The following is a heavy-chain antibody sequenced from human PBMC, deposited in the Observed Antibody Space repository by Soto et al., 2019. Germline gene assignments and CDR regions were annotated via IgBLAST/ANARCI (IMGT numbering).Heavy chain of an antibody. CDR1: GFNFNVYG. J-gene: IGHJ4*02. D-gene: IGHD3-16*01. CDR2: IGHDGTYK. V-gene: IGHV3-33*01. CDR3: ARDLQRGKYFDY. Sequence: QVQLVQSGGGVAQPGRSLGLSCAASGFNFNVYGMHWVRQAPGKGLEWLAVIGHDGTYKRYADSVKDRFIISRDNSKNTLYLQLNSLRPEDTALYYCARDLQRGKYFDYCGQGTLVIVSS.